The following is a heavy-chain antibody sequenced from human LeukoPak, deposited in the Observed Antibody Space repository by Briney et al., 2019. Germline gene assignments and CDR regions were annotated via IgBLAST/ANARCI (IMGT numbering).Heavy chain of an antibody. CDR2: IYYSGST. CDR3: AREKIGYYDGSCRGWFDP. Sequence: PSETLSLTCTVSGGSISSYYWSWIRQPPGKGLEWIGYIYYSGSTNYNPSLKSRVTISVDTSKNQFSLKLSSVTAADTAVYYCAREKIGYYDGSCRGWFDPWGQGTLVTVSS. J-gene: IGHJ5*02. CDR1: GGSISSYY. V-gene: IGHV4-59*01. D-gene: IGHD3-22*01.